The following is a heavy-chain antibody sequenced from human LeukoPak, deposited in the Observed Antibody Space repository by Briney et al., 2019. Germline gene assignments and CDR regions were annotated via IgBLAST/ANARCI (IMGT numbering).Heavy chain of an antibody. J-gene: IGHJ3*02. D-gene: IGHD3-10*01. CDR2: IHYSGST. CDR3: ARATITMALGIPADAFDI. V-gene: IGHV4-59*08. CDR1: GGSITSYY. Sequence: NPSETLSLTCTVSGGSITSYYWNWIRQPPGKGLEWIGYIHYSGSTDYNPSLKSRFTISVETSKKQFSLKLRSVSAADTAVYYCARATITMALGIPADAFDIWGQGTMVTVSS.